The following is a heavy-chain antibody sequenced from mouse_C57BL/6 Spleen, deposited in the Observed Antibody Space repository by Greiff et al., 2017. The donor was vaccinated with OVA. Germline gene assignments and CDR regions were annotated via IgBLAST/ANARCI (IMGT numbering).Heavy chain of an antibody. CDR2: ISSGSSTI. D-gene: IGHD2-1*01. CDR3: AGYGNLFAY. J-gene: IGHJ3*01. V-gene: IGHV5-17*01. CDR1: GFTFSDYG. Sequence: DVMLVESGGGLVKPGGSLKLSCAASGFTFSDYGMHWVRQAPEKGLEWVAYISSGSSTIYYADTVKGRFTISRDNAKNTLFLQMTSLRSEDTAMYYCAGYGNLFAYWGQGTLVTVSA.